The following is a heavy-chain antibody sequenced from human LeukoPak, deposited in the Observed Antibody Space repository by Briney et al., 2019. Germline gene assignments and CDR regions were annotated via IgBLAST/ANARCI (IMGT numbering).Heavy chain of an antibody. Sequence: SETLSLTCTVSDGSISSYYWSWIRQPPGKELEWIGFISYTGSTNYNPSLKSRVTISVDTSKNQFSLKMSSVTAADTAVYYCASYSNSQATLNYWGQGTLVTVSS. CDR2: ISYTGST. CDR3: ASYSNSQATLNY. J-gene: IGHJ4*02. CDR1: DGSISSYY. D-gene: IGHD6-13*01. V-gene: IGHV4-59*08.